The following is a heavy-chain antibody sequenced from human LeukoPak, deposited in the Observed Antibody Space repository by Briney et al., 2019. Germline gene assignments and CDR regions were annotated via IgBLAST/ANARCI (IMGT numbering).Heavy chain of an antibody. Sequence: PGGSLRLSCAASGFIFSSYAMHWVRQAPGKGLEWVAVISYDGSNKYYADSVKGRFTISRDNSKNTLYLQMNSLRAEDTAAYYCARGSGSYYLDFDYWGQGTLVTVSS. J-gene: IGHJ4*02. D-gene: IGHD3-10*01. CDR2: ISYDGSNK. V-gene: IGHV3-30-3*01. CDR3: ARGSGSYYLDFDY. CDR1: GFIFSSYA.